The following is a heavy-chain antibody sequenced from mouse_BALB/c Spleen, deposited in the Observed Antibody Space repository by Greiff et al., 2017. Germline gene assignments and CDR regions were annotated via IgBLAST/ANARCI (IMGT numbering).Heavy chain of an antibody. J-gene: IGHJ2*01. CDR3: ARLRLLPDY. D-gene: IGHD2-3*01. V-gene: IGHV1S45*01. Sequence: VQLQQSGPELVKPGASVKMSCKASGYTFTDYVINWVKQRTGQGLEWIGYIDPYNGGTSYNQKFKGKATLTVDKSSSTAYMHLNSLTSEDSAVYYCARLRLLPDYWGQGTTLTVSS. CDR2: IDPYNGGT. CDR1: GYTFTDYV.